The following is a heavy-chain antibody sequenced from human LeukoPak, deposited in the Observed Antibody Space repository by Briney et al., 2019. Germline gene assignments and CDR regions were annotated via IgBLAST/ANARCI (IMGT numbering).Heavy chain of an antibody. CDR3: ARVSYCSSTSCYKASDY. J-gene: IGHJ4*02. CDR1: GFTFSTYP. CDR2: IGSSSGYI. Sequence: GGSLRLSCAASGFTFSTYPMNWVRQAPGKGLEWVSFIGSSSGYIYYADSVKGRFSISRDNAKNSLFLQMNSLRAEDTAVYYCARVSYCSSTSCYKASDYWGQGTLVTVSS. V-gene: IGHV3-21*01. D-gene: IGHD2-2*02.